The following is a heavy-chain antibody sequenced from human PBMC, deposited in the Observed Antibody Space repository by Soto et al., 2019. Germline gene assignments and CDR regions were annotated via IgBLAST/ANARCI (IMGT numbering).Heavy chain of an antibody. J-gene: IGHJ3*02. V-gene: IGHV2-5*01. CDR2: IYWNDDK. CDR3: AHREMAKIADDAFDI. Sequence: QITLKESGPTLVKPTPTLTLTCTFSGFSLSTSGVGVCWLRQPPGKALEWLALIYWNDDKRYSPSLKSRLTITKDTSKKQVVLTMTNMDPVDTATYYCAHREMAKIADDAFDIWGHGTMVTVSS. CDR1: GFSLSTSGVG. D-gene: IGHD5-12*01.